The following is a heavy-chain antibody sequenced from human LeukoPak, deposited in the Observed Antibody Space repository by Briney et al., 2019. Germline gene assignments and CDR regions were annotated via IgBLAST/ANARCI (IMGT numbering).Heavy chain of an antibody. CDR3: ARVKVGITYWFDP. V-gene: IGHV3-66*01. D-gene: IGHD1-26*01. CDR2: IYSGGST. Sequence: GSLRLSCAASGFTVNYNYMSWVRQAPGKGLEWVSVIYSGGSTYYADSVKGRFTISRDDSKNTVHLQMNSLRVEDTAFYYCARVKVGITYWFDPWGQGTLVTVSS. CDR1: GFTVNYNY. J-gene: IGHJ5*02.